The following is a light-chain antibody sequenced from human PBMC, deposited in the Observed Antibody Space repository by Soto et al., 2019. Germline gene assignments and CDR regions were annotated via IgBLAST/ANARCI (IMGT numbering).Light chain of an antibody. V-gene: IGLV2-14*03. J-gene: IGLJ3*02. Sequence: QSVLTQPASVSGSPGQSVTISCTGTSSDVGGHDYVSWYQQHPGDAPKLMIDQVTKWPSGVSHRFSGSKSGNTASLTISGLQPDDEAEYYCASYTSSGTLVFGGGTKLTVL. CDR3: ASYTSSGTLV. CDR1: SSDVGGHDY. CDR2: QVT.